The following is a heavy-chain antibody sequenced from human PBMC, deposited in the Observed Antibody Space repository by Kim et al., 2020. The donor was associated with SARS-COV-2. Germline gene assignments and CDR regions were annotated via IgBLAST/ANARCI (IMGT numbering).Heavy chain of an antibody. CDR3: ARGKYGYYDILTGYYSARYFDY. CDR1: GGSFSGYY. J-gene: IGHJ4*02. CDR2: INHSGST. D-gene: IGHD3-9*01. V-gene: IGHV4-34*01. Sequence: SETLSLTCAVYGGSFSGYYWSWIRQPPGKGLEWIGEINHSGSTNYNPSLKSRVTISVETSKNQFSLKLSFVTAADTAVYYCARGKYGYYDILTGYYSARYFDYWGQGTLVTVSS.